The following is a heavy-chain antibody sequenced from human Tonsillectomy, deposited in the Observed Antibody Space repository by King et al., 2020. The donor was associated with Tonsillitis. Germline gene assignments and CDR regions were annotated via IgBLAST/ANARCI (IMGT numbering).Heavy chain of an antibody. Sequence: VQLQESGPGLVKPSETLSLTCTVSGGSISSYYCSWIRQPPGKGLEWIGYIYYSGSTNYNPSLKSRVTISVDTSKNQFSLKLSSVTAADTAVYYCARGGYSYGYYYYYYGMDVWGQGTTVTVSS. CDR3: ARGGYSYGYYYYYYGMDV. J-gene: IGHJ6*02. V-gene: IGHV4-59*01. CDR2: IYYSGST. D-gene: IGHD5-18*01. CDR1: GGSISSYY.